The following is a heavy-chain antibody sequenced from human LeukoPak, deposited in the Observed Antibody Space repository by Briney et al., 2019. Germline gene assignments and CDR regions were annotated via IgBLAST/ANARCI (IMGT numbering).Heavy chain of an antibody. V-gene: IGHV3-66*01. CDR2: IYSGGGT. Sequence: GGSLRLSCAASGFTFSTYGMHWVRQAPGKGLEWVSVIYSGGGTYYADSVKGRFTISRDNSKNTLYLQMNSLRAEDTAVYYCARSPYFDTSGYYFGGDQYWGQGTLVTVSS. J-gene: IGHJ1*01. CDR1: GFTFSTYG. CDR3: ARSPYFDTSGYYFGGDQY. D-gene: IGHD3-22*01.